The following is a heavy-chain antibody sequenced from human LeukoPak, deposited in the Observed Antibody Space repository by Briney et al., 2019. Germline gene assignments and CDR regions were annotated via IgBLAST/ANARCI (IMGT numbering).Heavy chain of an antibody. V-gene: IGHV3-48*04. D-gene: IGHD3-10*01. CDR1: GFTFSAYS. Sequence: GGSLRLSCATSGFTFSAYSMSWVRQAPGKGLEWVSHITRPGTTIYYAESVRGRFSISRDNAKNTLYLQMNSLRAEDTAVYYCAGDYGLAPSPFDYWGQGTLVTVSS. CDR3: AGDYGLAPSPFDY. CDR2: ITRPGTTI. J-gene: IGHJ4*02.